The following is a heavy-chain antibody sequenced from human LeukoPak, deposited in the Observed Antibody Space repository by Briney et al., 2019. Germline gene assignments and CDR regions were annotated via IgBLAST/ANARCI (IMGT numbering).Heavy chain of an antibody. J-gene: IGHJ4*02. V-gene: IGHV1-2*02. Sequence: ASMKVSCKASGYTFTGYYIHWLRQAPGQGLEWMGFINPNSGGTNYAQKFQGRVTMTRDTSISTAYMELSSLTSDNTAVYYCARDLEGYHYGSGNYPQWGQGTLITVSS. CDR2: INPNSGGT. D-gene: IGHD3-10*01. CDR1: GYTFTGYY. CDR3: ARDLEGYHYGSGNYPQ.